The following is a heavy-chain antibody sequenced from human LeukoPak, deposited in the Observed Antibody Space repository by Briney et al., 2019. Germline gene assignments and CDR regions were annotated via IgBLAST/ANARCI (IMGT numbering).Heavy chain of an antibody. J-gene: IGHJ4*02. CDR2: ITTSDGNT. V-gene: IGHV3-23*01. CDR1: GFTFSSYT. D-gene: IGHD4-17*01. Sequence: GGSLRLSCAASGFTFSSYTMSWVRQAPGKGLEWVSTITTSDGNTYYADSVKGRFTVSRDNSKNTLFLQMNSLRAEDTAVYYCAKSTVTTEGGGYYFDYWGQGTLVTVSS. CDR3: AKSTVTTEGGGYYFDY.